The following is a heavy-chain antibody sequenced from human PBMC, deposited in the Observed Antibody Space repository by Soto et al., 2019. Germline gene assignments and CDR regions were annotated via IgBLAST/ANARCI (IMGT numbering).Heavy chain of an antibody. D-gene: IGHD6-13*01. CDR1: GFTFSSYS. CDR3: ARGGSSLPFDY. CDR2: ISSSSSTI. J-gene: IGHJ4*02. V-gene: IGHV3-48*01. Sequence: EVQLVESGGGLVQPGGSLRLSCAASGFTFSSYSMNWVRQAPGKGLEWVSYISSSSSTIYYADSVKGRFTISRDNAKNSLYLQMNSLRAEDTAVYHCARGGSSLPFDYWGQGTLVTVSS.